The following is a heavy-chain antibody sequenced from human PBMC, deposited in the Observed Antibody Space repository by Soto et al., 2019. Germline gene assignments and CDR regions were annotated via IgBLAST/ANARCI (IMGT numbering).Heavy chain of an antibody. CDR3: ARNPADFWTAYYYYGMDV. CDR2: ISYDGSNK. Sequence: LRLSCAASGFTFSSYAMHWVRQAPGKGLEWVAVISYDGSNKYYADSVKGRFTISRDNSKNTLYLQMNSLRAEDTAVYYCARNPADFWTAYYYYGMDVWGQGTTVTVSS. D-gene: IGHD3-3*01. V-gene: IGHV3-30-3*01. CDR1: GFTFSSYA. J-gene: IGHJ6*02.